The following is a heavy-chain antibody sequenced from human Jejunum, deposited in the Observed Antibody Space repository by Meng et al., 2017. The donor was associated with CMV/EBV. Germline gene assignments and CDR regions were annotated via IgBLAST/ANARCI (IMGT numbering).Heavy chain of an antibody. CDR1: FDVSSHG. CDR2: IRYDEGNK. CDR3: AKDPHDFWSGKNWFDP. Sequence: FDVSSHGMHGVRQAPGKGLEWVAFIRYDEGNKYYADSVKDRFTISRDTSKNTLYLHINSLRPEDTALYYCAKDPHDFWSGKNWFDPWGQGTLVTVSS. D-gene: IGHD3-3*01. J-gene: IGHJ5*02. V-gene: IGHV3-30*02.